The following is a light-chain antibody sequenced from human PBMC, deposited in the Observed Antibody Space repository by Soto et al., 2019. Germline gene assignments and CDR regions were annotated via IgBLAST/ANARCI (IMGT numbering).Light chain of an antibody. CDR1: QSVRSSF. CDR3: QQYDSSPWT. V-gene: IGKV3-20*01. J-gene: IGKJ1*01. Sequence: ESVLTQSPGTLSLSPGERATLSCRASQSVRSSFLAWYQLKPGQAPRLLIYGASSRATGIPDRFSGSGSRTDFPLTISRLEPEDFAVYYFQQYDSSPWTFGQGTKVEIK. CDR2: GAS.